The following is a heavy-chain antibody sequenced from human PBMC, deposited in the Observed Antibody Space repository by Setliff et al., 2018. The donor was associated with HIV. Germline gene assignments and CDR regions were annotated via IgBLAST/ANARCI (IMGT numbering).Heavy chain of an antibody. CDR3: ARWTYYHASGSYRGKFDY. D-gene: IGHD3-10*01. CDR2: SYYSGSA. J-gene: IGHJ4*02. Sequence: SETLSLTCTFSDGYISDGDYYWTWIRQPPGKGLEWIGHSYYSGSAHYNASLKSRVTMSVDMSNNQFSLKLRSVTAADTAVYYCARWTYYHASGSYRGKFDYWGQGTLVTVSS. V-gene: IGHV4-30-4*08. CDR1: DGYISDGDYY.